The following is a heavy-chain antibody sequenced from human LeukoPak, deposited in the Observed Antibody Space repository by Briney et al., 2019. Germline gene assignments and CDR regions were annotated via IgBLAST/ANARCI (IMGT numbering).Heavy chain of an antibody. Sequence: GGSLRLSCAASGFTINNNYMSWVRQAPGRGLEWVSVIYIGGSTYYADSVKGRFTISRDNSKNTLYLQMKSLRAEDTAVYFCARSRDGYNFDDWGQGTLVTVSS. CDR1: GFTINNNY. D-gene: IGHD5-24*01. CDR3: ARSRDGYNFDD. J-gene: IGHJ5*02. V-gene: IGHV3-53*01. CDR2: IYIGGST.